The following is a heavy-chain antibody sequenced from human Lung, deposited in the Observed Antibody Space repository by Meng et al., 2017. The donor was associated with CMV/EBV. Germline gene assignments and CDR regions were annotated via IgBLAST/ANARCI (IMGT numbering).Heavy chain of an antibody. V-gene: IGHV3-7*01. CDR1: GFTFSSYW. CDR3: ARRQWRYYLDD. J-gene: IGHJ4*02. CDR2: IKQDGGVK. Sequence: GESLKISCAASGFTFSSYWMSWVRQAPGKGLEWVANIKQDGGVKYYVDSVKGRFTISRDNAKNSLYLQMNSLRAEDTAVYYCARRQWRYYLDDWGQGTLVTVSS. D-gene: IGHD6-19*01.